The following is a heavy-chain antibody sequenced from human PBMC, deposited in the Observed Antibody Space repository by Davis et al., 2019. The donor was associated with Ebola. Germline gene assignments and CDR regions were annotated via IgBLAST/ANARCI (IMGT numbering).Heavy chain of an antibody. V-gene: IGHV4-39*02. Sequence: MPSETLSLTCNVSGGSIRSTYYYWGWVRQPPGKGLEWIGSIYYSGSTYYNTSLKSRITISVDTSKNQFSLNLSSVTAADTAVYYCARGLFWSGLDVWGQGTTVTVSS. CDR1: GGSIRSTYYY. CDR2: IYYSGST. CDR3: ARGLFWSGLDV. D-gene: IGHD1-1*01. J-gene: IGHJ6*02.